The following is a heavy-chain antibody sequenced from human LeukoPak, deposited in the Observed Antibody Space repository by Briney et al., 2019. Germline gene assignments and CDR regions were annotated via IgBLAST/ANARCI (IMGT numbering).Heavy chain of an antibody. D-gene: IGHD2-2*01. CDR3: ARGVVVPVAIGYFDY. J-gene: IGHJ4*02. Sequence: ASVKVSCKASGYTFTSYYMHWVRQAPGQGLEWMGIINPSGGSTSYAQKFQGRVTMTRDTSTSTVYMELSSLRSEDTAVYYCARGVVVPVAIGYFDYWGQGTLVTVSS. CDR2: INPSGGST. CDR1: GYTFTSYY. V-gene: IGHV1-46*01.